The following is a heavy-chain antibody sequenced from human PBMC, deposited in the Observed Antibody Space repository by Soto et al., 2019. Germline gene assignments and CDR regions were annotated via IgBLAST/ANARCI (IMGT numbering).Heavy chain of an antibody. CDR1: GGSISSKRYY. CDR2: IYYSGST. D-gene: IGHD3-10*01. J-gene: IGHJ6*02. Sequence: SETRSLTWTVSGGSISSKRYYLGWIRQPPGKGLEWIGSIYYSGSTYYNPSLKSRVTISVDTSKNQFSLKLSSVTAADTAVYYCARHLWFGELLHYYYYYGMAVWGHGTTVT. CDR3: ARHLWFGELLHYYYYYGMAV. V-gene: IGHV4-39*01.